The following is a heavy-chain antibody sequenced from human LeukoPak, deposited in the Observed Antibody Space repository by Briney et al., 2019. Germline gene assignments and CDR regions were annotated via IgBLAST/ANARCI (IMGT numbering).Heavy chain of an antibody. D-gene: IGHD1-26*01. CDR2: TYYRSRWYY. J-gene: IGHJ4*02. V-gene: IGHV6-1*01. Sequence: SQTLSLTCAISGDSVSSNSDAWNWIRQSPSRGLEWLGRTYYRSRWYYDYAVAVKSRISINPDTSKNQFSLQLSSVTPEDTAVYYCARDPVGGSTIFDYWGQGTLVTVSS. CDR3: ARDPVGGSTIFDY. CDR1: GDSVSSNSDA.